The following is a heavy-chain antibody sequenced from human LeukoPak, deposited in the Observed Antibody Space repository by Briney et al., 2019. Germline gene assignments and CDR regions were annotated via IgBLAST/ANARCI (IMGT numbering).Heavy chain of an antibody. J-gene: IGHJ5*02. CDR3: ARAPSSYYDTWFDP. V-gene: IGHV3-30-3*01. D-gene: IGHD3-22*01. CDR1: GFTFSSYA. Sequence: GGSLRLSCAASGFTFSSYAMHWVRQAPGKGLGWVAVISYDGSNKFYADSVKGRFTVSRDNSKNTLDLQMSSLRAEDTAVYYCARAPSSYYDTWFDPWGQGTLVTVSS. CDR2: ISYDGSNK.